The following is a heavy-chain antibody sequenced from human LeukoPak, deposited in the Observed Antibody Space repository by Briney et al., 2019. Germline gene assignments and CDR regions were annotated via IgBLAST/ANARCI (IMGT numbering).Heavy chain of an antibody. CDR1: GFTVSSNY. J-gene: IGHJ4*02. D-gene: IGHD4-17*01. Sequence: GGSLRLSCAASGFTVSSNYMSWVRQAPGKGLERVSVIYSGGSTYYADSVKGRFTISRDNSKNTLYLQMNSLRAEDTAVYYCASTFYGDSPPYWGQGTLVTVSS. CDR2: IYSGGST. CDR3: ASTFYGDSPPY. V-gene: IGHV3-66*01.